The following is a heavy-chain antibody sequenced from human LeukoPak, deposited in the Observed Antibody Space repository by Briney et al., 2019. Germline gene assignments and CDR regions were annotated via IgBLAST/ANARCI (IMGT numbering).Heavy chain of an antibody. CDR2: ISGSGGST. V-gene: IGHV3-23*01. Sequence: GGSLRLSCAAFGFTFSSYAMSWVRQAPGKGLEWVSAISGSGGSTYYADSVKGRFTISRDNSKNTLYLQMNSLRAEDTAVYYCAKDKTPSGSYDSGYWGQGTLVTVSS. D-gene: IGHD1-26*01. CDR3: AKDKTPSGSYDSGY. CDR1: GFTFSSYA. J-gene: IGHJ4*02.